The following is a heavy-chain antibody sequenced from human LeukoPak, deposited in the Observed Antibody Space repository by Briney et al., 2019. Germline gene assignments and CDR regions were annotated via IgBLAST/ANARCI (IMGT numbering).Heavy chain of an antibody. CDR3: ARRRDWNDVLDP. V-gene: IGHV4-34*01. CDR2: ISHDGNT. D-gene: IGHD1-1*01. J-gene: IGHJ5*02. CDR1: GESFSDYY. Sequence: PAETLSLTCAVYGESFSDYYWSWIRQPPEKGLEWIGQISHDGNTNYNPSLKSRVTLSTDTSKNQFSLRLTSVTTADTATYYCARRRDWNDVLDPWGQGTPVTVSS.